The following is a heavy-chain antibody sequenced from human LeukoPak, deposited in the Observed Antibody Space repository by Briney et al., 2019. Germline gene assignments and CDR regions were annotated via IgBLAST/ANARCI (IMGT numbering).Heavy chain of an antibody. J-gene: IGHJ4*02. D-gene: IGHD6-13*01. CDR2: TYYRSKWYN. Sequence: SHSLSLTFAISVYSVSINSVAWNWIRQSPSRGLEWLGRTYYRSKWYNDYAVSVKSRITINPDTSKNQFSLQLNSVTPEDTAVYYCAGKSADSGFDSWGQGTLVTVSS. CDR1: VYSVSINSVA. CDR3: AGKSADSGFDS. V-gene: IGHV6-1*01.